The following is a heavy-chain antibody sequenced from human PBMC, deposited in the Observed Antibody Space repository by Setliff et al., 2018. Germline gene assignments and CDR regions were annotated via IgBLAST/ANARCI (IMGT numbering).Heavy chain of an antibody. CDR2: ISSGSSTI. CDR1: GLTFRNFG. V-gene: IGHV3-48*01. D-gene: IGHD6-19*01. Sequence: SLRLSCVVSGLTFRNFGMTWVRQAPGKGLEWLAKISSGSSTIYYADSVKGRFTISRDNAQNSLYLQMNNLRAEDTAVYFCARVRSNGWEEPDYWGQGTLVTVSS. J-gene: IGHJ4*02. CDR3: ARVRSNGWEEPDY.